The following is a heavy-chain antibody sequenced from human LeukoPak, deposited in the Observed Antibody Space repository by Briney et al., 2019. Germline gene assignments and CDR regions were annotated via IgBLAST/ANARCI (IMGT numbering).Heavy chain of an antibody. V-gene: IGHV3-23*01. J-gene: IGHJ4*02. CDR2: ISGSGGST. Sequence: PGGSLRLSCAASGFTFSSYAMSWVRQAPGKGLEWVSAISGSGGSTYYADSVKGRFTISRDNSKNTLYLQMNSLRAEDTAVYYCANWVVGATGGYYFDYWGQGTLVTVSS. D-gene: IGHD1-26*01. CDR3: ANWVVGATGGYYFDY. CDR1: GFTFSSYA.